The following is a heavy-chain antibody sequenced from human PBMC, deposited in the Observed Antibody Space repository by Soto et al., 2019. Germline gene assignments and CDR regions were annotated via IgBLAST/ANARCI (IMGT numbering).Heavy chain of an antibody. CDR2: INAGNGNT. CDR3: ARALMVRGLPGDY. J-gene: IGHJ4*02. CDR1: GYTFTSYA. D-gene: IGHD3-10*01. Sequence: ASVKVSCKASGYTFTSYAMHWVRQAPGQRLEWMGWINAGNGNTKYSQKFQGRVTITRDTSASTAYMGLSSLRSEDTAVYYCARALMVRGLPGDYWGQGTLVTAPQ. V-gene: IGHV1-3*01.